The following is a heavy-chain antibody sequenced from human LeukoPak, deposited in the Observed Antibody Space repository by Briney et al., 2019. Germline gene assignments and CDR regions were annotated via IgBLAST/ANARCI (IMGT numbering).Heavy chain of an antibody. CDR1: GFTFSSYS. CDR2: ISSSSSYI. J-gene: IGHJ4*02. Sequence: GGSLRLSCAASGFTFSSYSMNWVRQAPGKGLEWVSSISSSSSYIYYADSVKGRFTISRDNAKNSLYLQMNSLRTEDTAVYYCARDRGDYYFDYWGQGTLVTVSS. D-gene: IGHD3-10*01. V-gene: IGHV3-21*01. CDR3: ARDRGDYYFDY.